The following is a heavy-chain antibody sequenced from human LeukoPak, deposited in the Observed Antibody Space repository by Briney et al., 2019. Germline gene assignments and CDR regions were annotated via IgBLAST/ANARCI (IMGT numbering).Heavy chain of an antibody. CDR1: GYTLTELS. Sequence: ASVKVSCKVSGYTLTELSMHWVRQAPGKGLEWMGGFDPEDGETIYAQKFQGRVTMTEDTSTDTAYMELSSLRSEDTAVYYCATPLALYGGGWFFDYWGQGTLVTVSS. V-gene: IGHV1-24*01. CDR2: FDPEDGET. D-gene: IGHD6-19*01. CDR3: ATPLALYGGGWFFDY. J-gene: IGHJ4*02.